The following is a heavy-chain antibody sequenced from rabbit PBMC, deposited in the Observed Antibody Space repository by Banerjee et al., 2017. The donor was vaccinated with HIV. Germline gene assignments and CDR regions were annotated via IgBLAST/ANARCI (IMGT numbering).Heavy chain of an antibody. CDR3: ARNYVNAFDP. CDR1: GVSLNDKDV. J-gene: IGHJ2*01. V-gene: IGHV1S45*01. CDR2: IEGGSSGFS. Sequence: QEQLEESGGGLVKPEGSLTLTCKASGVSLNDKDVMCWVRQAPGKGLEWIACIEGGSSGFSYSANWAKGRFTISKTSSTTVTLQMTSLTAADTATYFCARNYVNAFDPWGPGTLVTVS. D-gene: IGHD1-1*01.